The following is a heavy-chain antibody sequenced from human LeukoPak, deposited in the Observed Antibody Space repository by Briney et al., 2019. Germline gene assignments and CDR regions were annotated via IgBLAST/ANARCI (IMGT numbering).Heavy chain of an antibody. Sequence: RGSLRLSCAASGVTISCCGMHWVRQAPGKGLEWLAFIRYDGGNQYYADSVKGRFTISRDNYKNTLSLQMNSLRVEDMAVYYCAKDGDDGIESWGQGTLVTVSS. CDR2: IRYDGGNQ. V-gene: IGHV3-30*02. CDR1: GVTISCCG. D-gene: IGHD7-27*01. J-gene: IGHJ4*02. CDR3: AKDGDDGIES.